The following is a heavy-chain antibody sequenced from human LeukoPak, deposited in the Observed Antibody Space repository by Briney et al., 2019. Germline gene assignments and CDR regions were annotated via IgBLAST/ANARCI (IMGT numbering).Heavy chain of an antibody. Sequence: SETLLLTSNDTGSFIRSYYWSWIRQPPGKGLEGIEYIYYSGSTNYNPSLKSRVTISVDTSKNQFSLKLSSVTAADTAVYYCAWSSADYYYYGMDVWGQGTTVTVSS. CDR1: GSFIRSYY. J-gene: IGHJ6*02. CDR3: AWSSADYYYYGMDV. V-gene: IGHV4-59*08. CDR2: IYYSGST. D-gene: IGHD1-26*01.